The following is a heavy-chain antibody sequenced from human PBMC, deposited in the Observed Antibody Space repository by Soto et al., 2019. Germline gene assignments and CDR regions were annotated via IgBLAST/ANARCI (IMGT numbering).Heavy chain of an antibody. CDR3: ARGLRITRTKEWVYYFDY. D-gene: IGHD1-7*01. J-gene: IGHJ4*02. Sequence: ASVKVSCKASGYTFTSYDINWVRQATGQGLEWMGWMNPNSGNTGYAQKFQGRVTMTRNTSISTAYMELSSLRSEDTAVYYCARGLRITRTKEWVYYFDYWGQGTLVTVSS. V-gene: IGHV1-8*01. CDR2: MNPNSGNT. CDR1: GYTFTSYD.